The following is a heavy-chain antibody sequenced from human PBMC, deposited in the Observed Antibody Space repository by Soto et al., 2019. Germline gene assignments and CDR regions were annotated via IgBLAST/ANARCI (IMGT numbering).Heavy chain of an antibody. CDR3: ARYGATTTYYYHYYMDV. V-gene: IGHV4-59*01. CDR1: GGSISSYY. Sequence: SETLYLTCTVSGGSISSYYWSWIRQPPGKGLEWIGYIYYSGSTNYNPSLKSRVTISVDTSKNQFSLKLSSVTAADTAVYYCARYGATTTYYYHYYMDVWGKGTTVTVSS. J-gene: IGHJ6*03. D-gene: IGHD5-12*01. CDR2: IYYSGST.